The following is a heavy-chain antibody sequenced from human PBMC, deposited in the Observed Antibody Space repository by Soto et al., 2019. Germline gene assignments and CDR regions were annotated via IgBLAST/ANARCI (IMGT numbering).Heavy chain of an antibody. CDR2: INPNSGGT. Sequence: ASVKVSCKASGYTFTGYYMHWVRQAPGQGLEWMGWINPNSGGTNYAQKFQGWVTMTRDTSISTAYMELSRLRSDDTAVYYCAREAWRGTGMDVWGQGTTVTVSS. CDR1: GYTFTGYY. V-gene: IGHV1-2*04. CDR3: AREAWRGTGMDV. J-gene: IGHJ6*02. D-gene: IGHD3-3*01.